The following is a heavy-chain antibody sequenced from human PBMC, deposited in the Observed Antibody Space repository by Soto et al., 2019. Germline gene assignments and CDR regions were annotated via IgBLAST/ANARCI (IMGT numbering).Heavy chain of an antibody. V-gene: IGHV4-31*03. CDR1: GGSISSGGYY. D-gene: IGHD2-21*02. CDR3: AREPKCGGDCYSNDAFDI. J-gene: IGHJ3*02. CDR2: IYYSGST. Sequence: QVQLQESGPGLVKPSQTLSLTCTVSGGSISSGGYYWSWIRQHPGKGLEWIGYIYYSGSTYYNPSLKSRVTISVDTSKNQFSLKLSSVTAADTAVYYCAREPKCGGDCYSNDAFDIWGQGTMVTVSS.